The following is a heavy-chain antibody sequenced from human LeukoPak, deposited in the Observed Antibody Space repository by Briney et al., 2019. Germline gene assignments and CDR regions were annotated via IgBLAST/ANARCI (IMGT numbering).Heavy chain of an antibody. Sequence: SETLSLTCTVSGGSISSYYWTWIRQPPGKGLEWIGYIYYSGSTNYNPSLKSRVTISVDTSKNQFSLKLSSVTAADTAVYYCARRGDGYKPLDYWGQGTLVTVSS. CDR3: ARRGDGYKPLDY. V-gene: IGHV4-59*08. D-gene: IGHD5-24*01. CDR2: IYYSGST. J-gene: IGHJ4*02. CDR1: GGSISSYY.